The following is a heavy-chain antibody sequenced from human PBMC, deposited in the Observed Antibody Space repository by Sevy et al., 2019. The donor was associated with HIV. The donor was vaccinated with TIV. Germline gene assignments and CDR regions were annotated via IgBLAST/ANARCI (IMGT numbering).Heavy chain of an antibody. V-gene: IGHV1-2*02. CDR2: INPNSGGT. Sequence: ASVKVSCKASGYTFTGYYMHWVRQAPGQGLEWMGWINPNSGGTNYAQKFQGRVTMTRDTSISTAYMELSRLRSDDTAVYYCARVPYYYDSSGHHFDYWGQRTLVTVSS. CDR3: ARVPYYYDSSGHHFDY. D-gene: IGHD3-22*01. CDR1: GYTFTGYY. J-gene: IGHJ4*02.